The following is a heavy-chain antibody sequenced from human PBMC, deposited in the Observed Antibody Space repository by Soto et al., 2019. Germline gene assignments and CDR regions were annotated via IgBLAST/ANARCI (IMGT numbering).Heavy chain of an antibody. CDR3: AKDIGFGNYGYYYYGMDV. V-gene: IGHV3-43D*03. Sequence: GESLKISCAASGFTFDDYAMHWVRQAPGKGLEWVSLISWDGGSTYYADSVKGRFTISRDNSKNSLYLQMNSLRAEDTALYYCAKDIGFGNYGYYYYGMDVWGQGTTVTVSS. CDR1: GFTFDDYA. D-gene: IGHD4-4*01. CDR2: ISWDGGST. J-gene: IGHJ6*02.